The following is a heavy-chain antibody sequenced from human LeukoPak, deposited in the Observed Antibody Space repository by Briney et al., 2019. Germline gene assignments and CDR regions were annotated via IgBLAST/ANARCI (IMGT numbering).Heavy chain of an antibody. D-gene: IGHD6-13*01. CDR2: IYYSGST. CDR1: GGSISSGNYY. CDR3: ARGYSSSRGNWFDP. Sequence: SETLSLTCTVSGGSISSGNYYWSWIRQPPGKGLEWIGYIYYSGSTNYNPSLKSRVTISVDTSKNQFSLKLSSVTAADTAVYYCARGYSSSRGNWFDPWGQGTLVTVSS. V-gene: IGHV4-61*01. J-gene: IGHJ5*02.